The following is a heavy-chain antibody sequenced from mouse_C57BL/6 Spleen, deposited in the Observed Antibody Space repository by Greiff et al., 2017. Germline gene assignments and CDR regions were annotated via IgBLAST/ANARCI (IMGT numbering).Heavy chain of an antibody. CDR3: ARHTYYGNYDYAMDY. J-gene: IGHJ4*01. CDR1: GFSLTSYG. D-gene: IGHD2-10*01. Sequence: VKLMESGPGLVAPSQSLSITCTVSGFSLTSYGVHWVRQPPGKGLEWLVVIWSDGSTTYNSALKSRLSISKDNSKSQVFLKMNSLQTDDTAMYYCARHTYYGNYDYAMDYWGQGTSVTVSS. CDR2: IWSDGST. V-gene: IGHV2-6-1*01.